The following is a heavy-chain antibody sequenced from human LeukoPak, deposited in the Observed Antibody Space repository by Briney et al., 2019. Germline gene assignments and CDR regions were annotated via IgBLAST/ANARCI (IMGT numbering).Heavy chain of an antibody. V-gene: IGHV3-15*01. CDR1: GFTFSNAW. J-gene: IGHJ4*02. CDR2: IKSKTDGGTT. D-gene: IGHD3-16*02. CDR3: TTEDYVWGSYRQFDY. Sequence: GGSLRLSCAASGFTFSNAWMSWVRQAPGKGLEWVGRIKSKTDGGTTDYAAPVKGRFTISRDDSENTLYLQMNSLKTEDTAVYYCTTEDYVWGSYRQFDYWGQGTLVTVSS.